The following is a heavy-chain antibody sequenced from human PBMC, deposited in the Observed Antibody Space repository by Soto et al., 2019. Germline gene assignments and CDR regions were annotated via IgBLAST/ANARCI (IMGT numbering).Heavy chain of an antibody. Sequence: PSETLSLTCTVSGGSISGSSYYWGWIRQPPGKGLEWIGNIYYSGSTYYNPSLKSRVTISVDTSKNQFSLKLSSVTAADTAVYYCMLGSGWKDFDYWGRGTLVTVSS. CDR2: IYYSGST. CDR3: MLGSGWKDFDY. V-gene: IGHV4-39*01. J-gene: IGHJ4*02. CDR1: GGSISGSSYY. D-gene: IGHD3-22*01.